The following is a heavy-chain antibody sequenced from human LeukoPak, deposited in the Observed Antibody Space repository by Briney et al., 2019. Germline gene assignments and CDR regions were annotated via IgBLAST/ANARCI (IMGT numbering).Heavy chain of an antibody. D-gene: IGHD4-17*01. CDR1: GFTFSSFW. CDR2: IKHDGSEK. J-gene: IGHJ1*01. CDR3: ARVVYGDYSYFQH. V-gene: IGHV3-7*01. Sequence: SGGSLRLSCTASGFTFSSFWMSWVRQAPGKGLEWVANIKHDGSEKYYADSVSGRLTISRDNAKNSLFLQMNSVRAEDMAVYYCARVVYGDYSYFQHWGQGTLVTVSS.